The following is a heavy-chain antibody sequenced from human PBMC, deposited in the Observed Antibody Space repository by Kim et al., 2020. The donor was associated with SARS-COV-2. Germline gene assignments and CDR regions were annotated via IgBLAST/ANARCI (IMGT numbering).Heavy chain of an antibody. CDR2: IYPGDSDT. Sequence: GESLKISCKGSGYSFTSYWIGWVRQMPGKGLEWMGIIYPGDSDTRYSPSFQGQVTISADKSISTAYLQWSGLKASDTAMYYCARSEYCSGGSCYFGYFQHWGQGTLVTVSS. CDR1: GYSFTSYW. D-gene: IGHD2-15*01. J-gene: IGHJ1*01. CDR3: ARSEYCSGGSCYFGYFQH. V-gene: IGHV5-51*01.